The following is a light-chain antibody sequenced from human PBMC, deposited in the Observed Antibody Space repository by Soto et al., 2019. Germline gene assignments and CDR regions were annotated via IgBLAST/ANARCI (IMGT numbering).Light chain of an antibody. CDR1: SSDVGSYNR. J-gene: IGLJ1*01. V-gene: IGLV2-18*02. CDR3: NSFTTRSTHV. Sequence: QSALTQPPSVSGSPGQSVAISCTGTSSDVGSYNRVAWYQQPPGTAPKLIIYDVTNRPSGVPDRFSGSKSGNTASLTISGLQAEDEADYYCNSFTTRSTHVFGTGTKVTV. CDR2: DVT.